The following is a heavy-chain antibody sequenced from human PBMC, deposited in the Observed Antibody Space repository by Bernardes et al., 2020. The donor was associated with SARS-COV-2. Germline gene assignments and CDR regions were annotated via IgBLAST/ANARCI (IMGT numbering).Heavy chain of an antibody. D-gene: IGHD3-22*01. CDR3: ARGPHYFDTIGRMDV. V-gene: IGHV4-30-4*01. CDR1: GVSMDSGDYY. CDR2: IYHRGTD. Sequence: SETLSLTCTVSGVSMDSGDYYWSWIRQTPGKGLEWIGYIYHRGTDYYNPSLSSRVIMSADTSQTQFSLELSSVTAADSAVYYCARGPHYFDTIGRMDVWGQGISVSVS. J-gene: IGHJ6*02.